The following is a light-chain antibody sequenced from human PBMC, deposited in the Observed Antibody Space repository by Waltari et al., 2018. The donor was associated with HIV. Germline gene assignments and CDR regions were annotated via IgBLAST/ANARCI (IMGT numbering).Light chain of an antibody. J-gene: IGKJ1*01. Sequence: EIVMTQSPASLSVSRGERATLSCRASQSLSSDLAWYQHKPGQAPRLLIYDSSTRATGIPVRFSGSGSGTEFTLTISSLQSEDFATYYCQQYNAWPRTFGQGTKVEI. CDR3: QQYNAWPRT. CDR1: QSLSSD. CDR2: DSS. V-gene: IGKV3-15*01.